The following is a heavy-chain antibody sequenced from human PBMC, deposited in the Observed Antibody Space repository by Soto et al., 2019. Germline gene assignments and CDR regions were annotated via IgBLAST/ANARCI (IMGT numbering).Heavy chain of an antibody. D-gene: IGHD3-10*01. CDR3: ASGGYYYGSGTEPID. V-gene: IGHV3-21*01. CDR1: GFTFSSYS. J-gene: IGHJ4*02. CDR2: ITSSSSYI. Sequence: EVQLVESGGGLVKPGGSLRLSCAASGFTFSSYSMNWVRQAPGKGLEWVSSITSSSSYIYYAESVKGRFTISRDDAKNSLYLQMNTLRAEDTAVDYCASGGYYYGSGTEPIDWGQGILVTVSS.